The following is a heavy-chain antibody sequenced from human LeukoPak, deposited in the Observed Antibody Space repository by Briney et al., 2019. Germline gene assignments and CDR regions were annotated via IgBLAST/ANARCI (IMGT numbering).Heavy chain of an antibody. Sequence: GGSLRLSCAASGFTFTTYSMNWVRQAPGKGLEWVSYISSSSSTIYYADSVKGRFTISRDNAKNSLYLQMNSLRDEDTAVYYCARDRAARHLDYWGQGTLVTVSS. CDR2: ISSSSSTI. J-gene: IGHJ4*02. CDR3: ARDRAARHLDY. CDR1: GFTFTTYS. D-gene: IGHD6-6*01. V-gene: IGHV3-48*02.